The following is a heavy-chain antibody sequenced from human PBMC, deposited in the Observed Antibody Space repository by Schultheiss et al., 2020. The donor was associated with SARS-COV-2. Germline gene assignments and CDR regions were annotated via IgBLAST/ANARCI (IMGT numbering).Heavy chain of an antibody. CDR1: GFPFRTYA. V-gene: IGHV3-23*01. D-gene: IGHD3-22*01. J-gene: IGHJ6*03. CDR3: ARASYYYDSSGYYSNYYYMDV. CDR2: ISGSGGST. Sequence: GESLKISCAASGFPFRTYAMSWVRQAPGKGLEWVSAISGSGGSTYYADSVKGRFTFSRDNSKNTLYLQMNSLRAEDTAVYYCARASYYYDSSGYYSNYYYMDVWGKGTTVTVSS.